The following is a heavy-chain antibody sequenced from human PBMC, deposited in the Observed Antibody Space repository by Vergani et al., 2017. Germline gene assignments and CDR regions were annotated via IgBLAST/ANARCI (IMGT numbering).Heavy chain of an antibody. CDR3: ARYCSSTSCYTYYYYGMDV. Sequence: QVQLVQSGAEVKKPGSSVKVSCKASGGTFSSYTISWVRQAPGQGLEWMGRIIPILGIANYAQKFQGRVTIPADKSTSTAYMELSSLRSEDTAVYYCARYCSSTSCYTYYYYGMDVWGQGTTVTVSS. V-gene: IGHV1-69*02. D-gene: IGHD2-2*02. J-gene: IGHJ6*02. CDR2: IIPILGIA. CDR1: GGTFSSYT.